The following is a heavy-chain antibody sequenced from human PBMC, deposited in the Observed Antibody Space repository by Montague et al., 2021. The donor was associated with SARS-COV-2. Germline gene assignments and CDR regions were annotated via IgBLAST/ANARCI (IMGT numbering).Heavy chain of an antibody. CDR2: IYYSGST. CDR1: GFTFSSYSMN. J-gene: IGHJ5*02. V-gene: IGHV4-39*01. Sequence: LRLSCAASGFTFSSYSMNWVRQAPGKGLEWIGSIYYSGSTYYNXSLKSRVTISVDTSKNQFSLKLSSVTAADTAVYYCARLNFDWLFFSGNWFDPWGQGTLVTVSS. D-gene: IGHD3-9*01. CDR3: ARLNFDWLFFSGNWFDP.